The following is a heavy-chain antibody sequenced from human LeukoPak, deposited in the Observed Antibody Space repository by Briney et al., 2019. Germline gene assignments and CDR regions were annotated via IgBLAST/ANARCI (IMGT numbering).Heavy chain of an antibody. CDR1: GGSISSSSYY. V-gene: IGHV4-39*07. J-gene: IGHJ4*02. CDR2: IYYSRST. CDR3: EFIAADFDY. Sequence: KPSETLSLTCTVSGGSISSSSYYWGWIRQPPGKGLEWIGSIYYSRSTYYNPSLKSRVTISVDTSKNQFSLKLSSVTAADTAVYYCEFIAADFDYWGQGTLVTVSS. D-gene: IGHD6-13*01.